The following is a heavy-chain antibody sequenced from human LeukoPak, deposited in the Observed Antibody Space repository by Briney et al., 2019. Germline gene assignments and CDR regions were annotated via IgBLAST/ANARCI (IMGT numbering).Heavy chain of an antibody. Sequence: GGSLRLSCAASEFRISGFWMSWVRQAPGEGLEWVATINRDGSTKSYLDSVKGRFTVSRDNAKNSLFLQANSLRAEDTGLYYCARLLGDATIYDLWGQGTLVTVSS. D-gene: IGHD3-16*01. CDR3: ARLLGDATIYDL. CDR1: EFRISGFW. V-gene: IGHV3-7*03. J-gene: IGHJ5*02. CDR2: INRDGSTK.